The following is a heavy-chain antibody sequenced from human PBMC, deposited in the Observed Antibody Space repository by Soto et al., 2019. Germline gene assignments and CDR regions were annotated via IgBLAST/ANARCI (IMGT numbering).Heavy chain of an antibody. D-gene: IGHD7-27*01. CDR2: ISYDGTNK. CDR1: GFSFSISP. J-gene: IGHJ4*02. Sequence: QVQLVESGGGVVQPGRSLRLSCAASGFSFSISPMHWVRQAPGKGPEWVALISYDGTNKFYADSVKGRFTISRDNSKSTLYLHVDSLRPEDAAVYYCARDPKTSGGQNWAFNYFDSWGQGTLVTVSS. CDR3: ARDPKTSGGQNWAFNYFDS. V-gene: IGHV3-30-3*01.